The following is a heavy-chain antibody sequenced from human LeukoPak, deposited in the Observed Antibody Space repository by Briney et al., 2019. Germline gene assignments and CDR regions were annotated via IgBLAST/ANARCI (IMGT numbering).Heavy chain of an antibody. CDR3: ARDAIAGGSSAAWFDP. V-gene: IGHV1-46*01. J-gene: IGHJ5*02. CDR1: GYTFTSYY. Sequence: GASVKVSCKASGYTFTSYYMHWVRQAPGQGLEWMGIISPSGGSTSYAQKFQGRVTMTRDMSTSTVYMELSSLRSEDTAVYYCARDAIAGGSSAAWFDPWGQGTLVTV. CDR2: ISPSGGST. D-gene: IGHD2-2*01.